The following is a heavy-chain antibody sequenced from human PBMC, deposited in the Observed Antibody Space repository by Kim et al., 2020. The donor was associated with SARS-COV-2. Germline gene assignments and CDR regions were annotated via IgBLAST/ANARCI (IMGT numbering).Heavy chain of an antibody. CDR3: ARASVVPAAIYFGY. CDR1: GGSISSYY. Sequence: SETLSLTCTVSGGSISSYYWSWLRQPPGKGLEWIGYIYYSGSTNYNPSLKSRVTISVDTSKNQFSLKLSSVTAADTAVYYCARASVVPAAIYFGYWVQGTLVT. D-gene: IGHD2-2*01. V-gene: IGHV4-59*08. CDR2: IYYSGST. J-gene: IGHJ4*02.